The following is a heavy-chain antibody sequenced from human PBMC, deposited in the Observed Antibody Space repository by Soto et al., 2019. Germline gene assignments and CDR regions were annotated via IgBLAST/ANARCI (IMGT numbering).Heavy chain of an antibody. CDR1: GGSISSSSYY. CDR2: IYYSGST. J-gene: IGHJ6*02. CDR3: ARLRASAYYYYGMDV. Sequence: QLQLQESGPGLVKPSETLSLTCTVSGGSISSSSYYWGWIRQPPGKGLEWIGNIYYSGSTYYNPSLKRRVTISVDTSKNQFSLKLSSVTAADTAVYYCARLRASAYYYYGMDVWGQGTTVTVSS. D-gene: IGHD6-25*01. V-gene: IGHV4-39*01.